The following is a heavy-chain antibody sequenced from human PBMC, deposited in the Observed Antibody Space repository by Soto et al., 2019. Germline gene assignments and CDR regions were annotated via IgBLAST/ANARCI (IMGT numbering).Heavy chain of an antibody. J-gene: IGHJ3*02. CDR1: GFTFSSYS. Sequence: GGSLRLSCAASGFTFSSYSMNWVRQAPGKGLEWVSYISSSSSTIYYADSVKGRFTISRDNAKNSLYLQMNSLRAEDTAVYYCARDVKGYLLVAFDIWGQGTMVTVSS. V-gene: IGHV3-48*01. CDR2: ISSSSSTI. CDR3: ARDVKGYLLVAFDI. D-gene: IGHD6-13*01.